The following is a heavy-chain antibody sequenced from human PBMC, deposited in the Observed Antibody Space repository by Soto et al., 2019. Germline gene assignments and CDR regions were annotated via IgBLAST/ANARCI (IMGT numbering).Heavy chain of an antibody. CDR1: GFTFGRHG. V-gene: IGHV3-33*01. J-gene: IGHJ4*02. Sequence: QVQLVESGGGVVQPGGSLRLSCAASGFTFGRHGMHWVRQAPGKGLEWVAVIGSDGRRASYADSVKGRFTISRDNGQNTLYLQINSRRADEPAMYYCARDDDYGDNGLDYWGQGTLVTVSS. CDR3: ARDDDYGDNGLDY. D-gene: IGHD4-17*01. CDR2: IGSDGRRA.